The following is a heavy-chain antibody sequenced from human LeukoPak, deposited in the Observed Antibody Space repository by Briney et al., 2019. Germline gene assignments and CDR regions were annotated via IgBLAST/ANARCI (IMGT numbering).Heavy chain of an antibody. Sequence: PSETLSLTCTVSGGSISSYYWSWIRQPAGKGLEWIGRIYTSGSTNYNPSLKSRVTMSVDTSKNQFSLKLSSVTAADTAVYYCAGHYYGSGSYYTFDYWGQGTLVTVSS. CDR3: AGHYYGSGSYYTFDY. V-gene: IGHV4-4*07. D-gene: IGHD3-10*01. CDR1: GGSISSYY. CDR2: IYTSGST. J-gene: IGHJ4*02.